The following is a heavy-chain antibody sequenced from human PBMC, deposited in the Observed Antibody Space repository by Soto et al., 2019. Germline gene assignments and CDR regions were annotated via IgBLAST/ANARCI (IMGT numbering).Heavy chain of an antibody. CDR1: GFTRSNYA. V-gene: IGHV3-64*01. CDR2: ISSNGVGT. CDR3: ARRARPDFYYMDV. J-gene: IGHJ6*03. D-gene: IGHD6-6*01. Sequence: PVGSLRLSCVVSGFTRSNYAMDWVRQAPGKGLEYVSGISSNGVGTYYATSVKDRFTISRDNSKNTLYLQVGSLRPEDMAVYYCARRARPDFYYMDVWGKGTTVTVSS.